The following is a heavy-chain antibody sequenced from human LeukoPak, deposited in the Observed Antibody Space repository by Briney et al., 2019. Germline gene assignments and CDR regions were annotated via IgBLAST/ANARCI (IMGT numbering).Heavy chain of an antibody. CDR2: VSGSGSTT. V-gene: IGHV3-23*01. D-gene: IGHD6-19*01. CDR1: GFSFRQYA. J-gene: IGHJ6*03. Sequence: GGSLRLSCAASGFSFRQYAMSWVRQAPEKGLEWVSSVSGSGSTTYYADSVKGRFTISRDNSKNTLYLQMNSLRAEDTAVYYCAKLAGFYYYYYMDVWGKGTTVTVSS. CDR3: AKLAGFYYYYYMDV.